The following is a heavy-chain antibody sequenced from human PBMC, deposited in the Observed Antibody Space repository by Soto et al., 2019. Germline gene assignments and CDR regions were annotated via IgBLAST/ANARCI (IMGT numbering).Heavy chain of an antibody. CDR1: GFTFSSYS. D-gene: IGHD6-19*01. CDR3: AAVAGTM. Sequence: EVPLVESGGGLVKPGGSLRLSCAASGFTFSSYSMNWVRQAPGKGLEWVSFISSSSSYIYYAESVKGRFTISRDNAKNSLYPQMNSLRAEDTGVYYCAAVAGTMWGQGTRVTVSS. CDR2: ISSSSSYI. J-gene: IGHJ4*02. V-gene: IGHV3-21*01.